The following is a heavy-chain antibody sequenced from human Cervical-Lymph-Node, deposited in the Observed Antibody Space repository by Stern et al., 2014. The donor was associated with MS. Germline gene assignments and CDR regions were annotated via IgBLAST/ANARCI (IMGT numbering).Heavy chain of an antibody. V-gene: IGHV1-18*01. CDR1: GYTFTSYG. J-gene: IGHJ4*02. D-gene: IGHD1-1*01. CDR2: ISAYNGNT. Sequence: QVQLVQSGAEVKKPGASVKVSCKASGYTFTSYGISWVRQAPGQGLEWMGWISAYNGNTNYAQKLQGRVTMTTDTSTSTAYMELRSLRSDDTAVYYCVTLIRNWKENGVFDYWGQGTLVTVSS. CDR3: VTLIRNWKENGVFDY.